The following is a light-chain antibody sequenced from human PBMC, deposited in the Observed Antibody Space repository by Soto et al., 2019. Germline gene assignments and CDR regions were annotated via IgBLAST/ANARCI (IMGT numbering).Light chain of an antibody. CDR1: QGISSY. V-gene: IGKV1-9*01. J-gene: IGKJ3*01. Sequence: DIQLTQSPSFLSASVGDRVTITCRASQGISSYLAWYQHKPGKAPKLLIYAASTLQSGVPSRFSGSESGTEFTLTMSSRLPEDCATYYCQQGVPFGPGTKVDI. CDR3: QQGVP. CDR2: AAS.